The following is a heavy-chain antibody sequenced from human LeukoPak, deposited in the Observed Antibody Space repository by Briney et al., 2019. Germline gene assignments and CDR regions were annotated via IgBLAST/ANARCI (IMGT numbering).Heavy chain of an antibody. CDR3: ARARYYYDSSGYARPYY. D-gene: IGHD3-22*01. CDR2: INPNSGGT. CDR1: GYTFTGYY. J-gene: IGHJ4*02. Sequence: GASVKVSCKASGYTFTGYYMHWVRQAPEQGLEWMGWINPNSGGTNYAQKFQGRVTMTRDTSISTAYMELSRLRSDGTAVYYCARARYYYDSSGYARPYYWGQGTLVTVSS. V-gene: IGHV1-2*02.